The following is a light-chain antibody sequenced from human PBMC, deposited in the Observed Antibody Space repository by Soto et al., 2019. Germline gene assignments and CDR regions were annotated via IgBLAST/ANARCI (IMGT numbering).Light chain of an antibody. Sequence: QSVRSQPASVSGSPGQSITISCTGTSSDDGGYNYVSWYQQHPGKAPKLMIYDVSNRPSGVSNRFSGSKSGNTASLTISGLQAEDEADYYCSSYTSSSTLYVFGTGTKLTVL. CDR2: DVS. V-gene: IGLV2-14*01. CDR3: SSYTSSSTLYV. J-gene: IGLJ1*01. CDR1: SSDDGGYNY.